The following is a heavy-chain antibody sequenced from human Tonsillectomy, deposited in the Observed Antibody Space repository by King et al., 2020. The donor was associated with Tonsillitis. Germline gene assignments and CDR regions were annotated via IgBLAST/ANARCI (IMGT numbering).Heavy chain of an antibody. J-gene: IGHJ6*02. V-gene: IGHV3-21*01. Sequence: VQLVESGGGLVKPGGSLRLSCAASGFTFSSYSMNWVRQAPGKGLEWVSSISSSSSYIYYADSVKGRFTISRDNAKNSLYLQMNSLRAEDTAVYYCASSRGSGIYYNYYYYGMDVWGQGTTVTVSS. CDR1: GFTFSSYS. CDR3: ASSRGSGIYYNYYYYGMDV. D-gene: IGHD3-10*01. CDR2: ISSSSSYI.